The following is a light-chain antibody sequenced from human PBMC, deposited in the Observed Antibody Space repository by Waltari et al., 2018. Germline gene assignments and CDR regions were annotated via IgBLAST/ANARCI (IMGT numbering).Light chain of an antibody. CDR2: AAS. CDR3: LQDYNYPRT. Sequence: AFRLTDRQCAVSATCEARCTITGRASQGIRNDLGWYQQKPGKAPKLLIYAASSLQSGVPSRFSGSGSGTDFPLTISSLQPEDFATYYCLQDYNYPRTFGQGTKVEIK. CDR1: QGIRND. V-gene: IGKV1-6*02. J-gene: IGKJ1*01.